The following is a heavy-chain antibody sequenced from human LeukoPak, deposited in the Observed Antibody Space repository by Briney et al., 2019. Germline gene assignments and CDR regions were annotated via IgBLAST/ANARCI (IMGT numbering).Heavy chain of an antibody. D-gene: IGHD5-24*01. CDR1: GFTFSNYW. J-gene: IGHJ5*02. V-gene: IGHV3-7*05. Sequence: GGSLRLSCAASGFTFSNYWMIWVRQAPGKGLEWVGNIKQDRSEKRYADSVRGRFSISRDNAQTSLYLQMNSLRAEDTAVYYCARASDPWLQLTWGQGTLVTVSS. CDR3: ARASDPWLQLT. CDR2: IKQDRSEK.